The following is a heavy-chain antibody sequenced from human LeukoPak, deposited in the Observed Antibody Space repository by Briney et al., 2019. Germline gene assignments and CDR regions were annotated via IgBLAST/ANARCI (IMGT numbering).Heavy chain of an antibody. CDR1: DCSFSGYY. Sequence: KSSETLSLNCAVYDCSFSGYYWSWLRQPPGKGLKWFGEINHSGITNYNPSLKSRVTISVATSKNQFSLKLTSVTAADTAVYYCARGYDILTAYFPFWGQGTLVTVSS. CDR2: INHSGIT. V-gene: IGHV4-34*01. D-gene: IGHD3-9*01. J-gene: IGHJ4*02. CDR3: ARGYDILTAYFPF.